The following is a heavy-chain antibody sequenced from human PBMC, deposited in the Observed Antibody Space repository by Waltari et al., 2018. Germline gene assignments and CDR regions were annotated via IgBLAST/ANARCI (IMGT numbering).Heavy chain of an antibody. CDR3: VRQHAGTYGADFYYYMDV. D-gene: IGHD2-21*01. V-gene: IGHV5-51*01. J-gene: IGHJ6*03. Sequence: EVHLAQSGAEVKKPGESLKIPCEASDDTFAESWVGWVRQMPGKGLEWMGMVFPRDSDTRYSPSFQGQVTMSVDRSTNTAFLQWSSLRASDTAIYYCVRQHAGTYGADFYYYMDVWGKGTTVTVSS. CDR2: VFPRDSDT. CDR1: DDTFAESW.